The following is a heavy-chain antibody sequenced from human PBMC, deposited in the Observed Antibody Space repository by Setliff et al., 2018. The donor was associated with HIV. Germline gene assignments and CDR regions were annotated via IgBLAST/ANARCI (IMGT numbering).Heavy chain of an antibody. CDR1: GHTFTSYD. V-gene: IGHV1-8*01. D-gene: IGHD6-19*01. CDR3: ARLGSGWSDSYYYAMDV. J-gene: IGHJ6*02. Sequence: ASVKVSCKASGHTFTSYDINWVRQATGRGLEWMGGMNPNSGNTGYAQKLQGRVTMTIDTSKSTAYMELRSLRSDDTAVYFCARLGSGWSDSYYYAMDVWGQGTTVTVSS. CDR2: MNPNSGNT.